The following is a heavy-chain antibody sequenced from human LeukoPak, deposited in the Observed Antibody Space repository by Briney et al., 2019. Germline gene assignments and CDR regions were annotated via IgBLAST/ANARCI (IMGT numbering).Heavy chain of an antibody. CDR1: GFMFSYDW. CDR2: INNDGSSV. Sequence: GGSLRLSCAASGFMFSYDWMHWARHTSGKGLMWVSRINNDGSSVSYEDSVKGRFSISRDNAKNTLYLQMSSLRDEDTGVYYCVTNPIGGTNYWGQGTLVTVSS. D-gene: IGHD1-7*01. J-gene: IGHJ4*02. V-gene: IGHV3-74*01. CDR3: VTNPIGGTNY.